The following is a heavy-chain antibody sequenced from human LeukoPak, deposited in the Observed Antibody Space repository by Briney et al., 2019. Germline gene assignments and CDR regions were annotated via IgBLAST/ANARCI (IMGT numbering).Heavy chain of an antibody. Sequence: SVKVSCKASGGTFSSYTISWVRQAPGQGLEWMGRVIPILGIANYAQKFQGRVTITADKSTSTAYMEVSSLRSEDTAVYYCARAAPVAGDFDYWGQGTLVTVSS. V-gene: IGHV1-69*02. CDR1: GGTFSSYT. CDR3: ARAAPVAGDFDY. J-gene: IGHJ4*02. CDR2: VIPILGIA. D-gene: IGHD6-19*01.